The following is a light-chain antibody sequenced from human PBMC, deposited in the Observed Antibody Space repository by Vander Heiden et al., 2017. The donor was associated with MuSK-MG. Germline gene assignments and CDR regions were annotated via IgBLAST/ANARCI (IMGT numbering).Light chain of an antibody. CDR3: QQYGSSPYT. Sequence: EIVFTQSPGTLSLSPGERATLSCRASQSVSSSYLAWYQQKPGQAPRLLIYGASSRATGIPDRFSGSGSGTDFTLTISRLEPEDFAVYYCQQYGSSPYTFGQGTKLEIK. V-gene: IGKV3-20*01. J-gene: IGKJ2*01. CDR2: GAS. CDR1: QSVSSSY.